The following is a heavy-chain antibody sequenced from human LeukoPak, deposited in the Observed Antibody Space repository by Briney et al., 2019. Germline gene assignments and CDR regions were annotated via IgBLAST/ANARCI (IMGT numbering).Heavy chain of an antibody. CDR3: AKTGSKRAVAGFDAFDR. V-gene: IGHV3-30*02. J-gene: IGHJ3*01. D-gene: IGHD6-19*01. Sequence: GGSLRLSCAASGFTFSSYAMYWVRQAPGKGLEWVAFIRNDGSDKNHADSVKGRFTISRDNSKNTLFLQMNSLRTEDTGIYYCAKTGSKRAVAGFDAFDRSGQGTMVTVSS. CDR2: IRNDGSDK. CDR1: GFTFSSYA.